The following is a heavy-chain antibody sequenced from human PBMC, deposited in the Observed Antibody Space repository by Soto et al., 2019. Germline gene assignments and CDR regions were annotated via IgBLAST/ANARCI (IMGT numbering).Heavy chain of an antibody. Sequence: PSETLSLTCTVSGGSISSGGYYWIWIRQHPGKGLEWIGYIYYSGSTYYNPSLKSRVTISVDTSKNQFSLKLSSVTAADTAVYYCASPTLYYYYGMDVWGQGTTVTVSS. CDR1: GGSISSGGYY. CDR2: IYYSGST. J-gene: IGHJ6*02. V-gene: IGHV4-31*03. CDR3: ASPTLYYYYGMDV.